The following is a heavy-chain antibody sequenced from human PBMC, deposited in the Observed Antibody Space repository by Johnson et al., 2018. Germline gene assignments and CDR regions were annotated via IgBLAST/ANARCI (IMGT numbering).Heavy chain of an antibody. CDR3: ATSIAAHRYYYYYGMDV. V-gene: IGHV3-23*01. CDR2: IRDSGGST. J-gene: IGHJ6*02. CDR1: AFTFSTYA. Sequence: VQLQESGGGLVQPGGSLRLSCAASAFTFSTYAMSWVRQAPGKGLEWVSLIRDSGGSTDYADSVKGRFTISRDNSKNTLSLQMNSLRAEDTPVYYCATSIAAHRYYYYYGMDVWGQGTTVTVSS. D-gene: IGHD6-13*01.